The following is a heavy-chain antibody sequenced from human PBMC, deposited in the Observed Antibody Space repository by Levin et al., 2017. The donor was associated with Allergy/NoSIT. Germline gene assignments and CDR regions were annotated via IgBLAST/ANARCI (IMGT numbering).Heavy chain of an antibody. CDR1: GFTFSSHG. CDR3: ARVTTSYLDY. D-gene: IGHD4-17*01. CDR2: IWYDGSQK. V-gene: IGHV3-33*01. J-gene: IGHJ4*02. Sequence: GGSLRLSCAASGFTFSSHGMYWVRQAPGKGLEWVALIWYDGSQKYYADSVKGRFAISRDNSRNTLYLQMSSLRAEDTAIYYCARVTTSYLDYWGQGALVTVSS.